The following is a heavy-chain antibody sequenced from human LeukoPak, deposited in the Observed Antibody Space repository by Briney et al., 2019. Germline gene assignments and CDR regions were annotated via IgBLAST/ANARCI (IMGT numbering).Heavy chain of an antibody. D-gene: IGHD3-22*01. CDR2: IYTSGST. V-gene: IGHV4-4*07. J-gene: IGHJ4*02. Sequence: SETLSLTCTVSGGSISSYYWSWIRQPAGKGLEWIGRIYTSGSTTYNPSLKSRVTISGDTSENQFSLRLSSVTAADTAVYYCARASYSYDISGWVPFDYWGQGTLVTVSS. CDR3: ARASYSYDISGWVPFDY. CDR1: GGSISSYY.